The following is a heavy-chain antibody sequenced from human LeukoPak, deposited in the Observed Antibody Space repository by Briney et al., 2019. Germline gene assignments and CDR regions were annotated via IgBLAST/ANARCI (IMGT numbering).Heavy chain of an antibody. V-gene: IGHV3-30*18. CDR2: ISYDGRSK. CDR3: AKETCGGGSCHDDYFDY. Sequence: PGGSLRLSCVASGFTFSGYGIHWVRQAPGKGLEWVAVISYDGRSKYYADSVKGRFTISRDNSKNMLYMQMNSLRPEDTAVYYCAKETCGGGSCHDDYFDYWGQGTLVTVSS. J-gene: IGHJ4*02. D-gene: IGHD2-15*01. CDR1: GFTFSGYG.